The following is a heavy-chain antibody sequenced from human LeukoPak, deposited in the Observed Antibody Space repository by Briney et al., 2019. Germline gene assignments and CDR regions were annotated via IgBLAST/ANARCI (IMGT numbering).Heavy chain of an antibody. CDR2: ISGSGGST. J-gene: IGHJ4*02. Sequence: GGSLRLSCAASGFTFSSYAMSWVRQAPGKGLEWVSAISGSGGSTYYADSVKGRFTISRDNSKNTLYLQMNSLRAEDTAVYYCAKSLGRNGYSSGWSHYWGQGTLVTVSS. D-gene: IGHD6-19*01. V-gene: IGHV3-23*01. CDR3: AKSLGRNGYSSGWSHY. CDR1: GFTFSSYA.